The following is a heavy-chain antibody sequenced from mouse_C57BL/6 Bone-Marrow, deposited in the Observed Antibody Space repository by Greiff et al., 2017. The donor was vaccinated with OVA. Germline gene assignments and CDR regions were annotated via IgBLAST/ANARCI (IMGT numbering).Heavy chain of an antibody. Sequence: VQLVESGPGLVQPSQSLSITCTVSGFSLTSYGVHWVRQSPGKGLEWLGVIWSGGSTDYNAAFISRLSISKDNSKSQVFFKMNSLQADDTAIYYCARSLYYYGSRDAMDYWGQGTSVTVSS. V-gene: IGHV2-2*01. CDR1: GFSLTSYG. D-gene: IGHD1-1*01. CDR3: ARSLYYYGSRDAMDY. CDR2: IWSGGST. J-gene: IGHJ4*01.